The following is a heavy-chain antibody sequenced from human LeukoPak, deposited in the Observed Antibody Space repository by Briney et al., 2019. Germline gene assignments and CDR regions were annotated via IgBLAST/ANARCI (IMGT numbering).Heavy chain of an antibody. V-gene: IGHV1-2*02. J-gene: IGHJ5*02. CDR2: INPNSGGT. CDR1: GYTFTGYY. Sequence: ASVKVSCKASGYTFTGYYMHWVRQAPGQGLEWMGWINPNSGGTNYAQKFQGRVTMARDTSISTAYMEPSRLRSDDTAVYYCARDLAGFGELFLYHWGQGTLVTVSS. CDR3: ARDLAGFGELFLYH. D-gene: IGHD3-10*01.